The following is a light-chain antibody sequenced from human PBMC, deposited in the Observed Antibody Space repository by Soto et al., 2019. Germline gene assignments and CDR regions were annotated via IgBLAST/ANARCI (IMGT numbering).Light chain of an antibody. CDR3: QSYDSSLSVLYV. V-gene: IGLV1-40*01. CDR1: RSNIGAGYE. J-gene: IGLJ1*01. Sequence: QSALTQPPSTSGTPGQRVTISCSGSRSNIGAGYEVHWFQQLPGTAPKLLIYGNTNRPSGVPDRFSGSKSDTSASLAITGLQPEDEADYYCQSYDSSLSVLYVFGTGTKVTV. CDR2: GNT.